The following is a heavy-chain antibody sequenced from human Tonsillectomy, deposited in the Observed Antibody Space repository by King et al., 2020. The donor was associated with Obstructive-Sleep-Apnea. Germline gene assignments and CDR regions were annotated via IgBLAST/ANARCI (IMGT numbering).Heavy chain of an antibody. D-gene: IGHD4-17*01. CDR1: GGSISSYF. Sequence: VQLQESGPGLVKPSETLSLTCTVSGGSISSYFWSWIRQPPGKGLEWIGYIYYSGSTNYNPSLKCRVTISVDTAKNQFSLKLGSVTAADTAVYYCARHESLTVTYDYWGQGTLVTVSS. CDR3: ARHESLTVTYDY. J-gene: IGHJ4*02. V-gene: IGHV4-59*08. CDR2: IYYSGST.